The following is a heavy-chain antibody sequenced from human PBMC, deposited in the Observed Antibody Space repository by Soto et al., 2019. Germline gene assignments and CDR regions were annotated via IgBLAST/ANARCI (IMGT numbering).Heavy chain of an antibody. J-gene: IGHJ4*02. D-gene: IGHD1-7*01. CDR2: IKSKTDGGTT. V-gene: IGHV3-15*07. CDR1: GLTLSNVY. Sequence: PGGSLRLSCAASGLTLSNVYMNWVRQAPGKGLEWVGRIKSKTDGGTTDYAAPVKDRFTVSRDDSKNMVYLQINGLKTEDTAVYYCVTLRFKEGTAYWGQGTLVTVSS. CDR3: VTLRFKEGTAY.